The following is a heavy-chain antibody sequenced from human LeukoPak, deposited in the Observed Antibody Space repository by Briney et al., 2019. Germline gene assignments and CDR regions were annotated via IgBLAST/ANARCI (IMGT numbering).Heavy chain of an antibody. D-gene: IGHD3-22*01. J-gene: IGHJ4*02. CDR2: ISYDGSNK. Sequence: GGSLRLSCAASGFTFSSYAMHWVRQAPGKGLEWVAVISYDGSNKYYADSVKGRFTISRDNSKNTLYLQMNSLRAEDTAVYYCASGYYDSGGYPRFDYWGQGTLVTVSS. CDR3: ASGYYDSGGYPRFDY. CDR1: GFTFSSYA. V-gene: IGHV3-30-3*01.